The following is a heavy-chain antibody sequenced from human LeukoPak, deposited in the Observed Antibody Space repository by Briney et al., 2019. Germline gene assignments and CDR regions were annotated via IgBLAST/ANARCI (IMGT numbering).Heavy chain of an antibody. CDR3: AKDLGYCSGGSCY. CDR2: ISDSGGGT. Sequence: GGSLRLSCAASGFTFSSYVMNWVRQAPGKGLEWVSGISDSGGGTYYADSVKGRFTISRDNSKNTLYLQMNSLRAEDTAVYYCAKDLGYCSGGSCYWGQGTLVTVSS. V-gene: IGHV3-23*01. J-gene: IGHJ4*02. D-gene: IGHD2-15*01. CDR1: GFTFSSYV.